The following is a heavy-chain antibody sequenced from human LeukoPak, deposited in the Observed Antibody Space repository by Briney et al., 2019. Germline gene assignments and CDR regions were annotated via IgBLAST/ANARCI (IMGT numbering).Heavy chain of an antibody. Sequence: ASVKVSCKASGYTITRHDINWVRQTAGQGLEWMGWMNPDSGTTGYAQKLQGRVTMTTDTSTSTAYMELRSLRSDDTAVYYCASSITIFGVVIHLDSWGQGTLVTVSS. CDR1: GYTITRHD. CDR3: ASSITIFGVVIHLDS. V-gene: IGHV1-8*01. CDR2: MNPDSGTT. J-gene: IGHJ4*02. D-gene: IGHD3-3*01.